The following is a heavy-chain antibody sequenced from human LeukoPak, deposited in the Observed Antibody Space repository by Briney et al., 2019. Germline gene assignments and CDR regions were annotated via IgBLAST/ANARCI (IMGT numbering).Heavy chain of an antibody. D-gene: IGHD4-17*01. CDR1: GGSISSGGYY. Sequence: PSETLSLTCTVSGGSISSGGYYWSWIRQHPGKGLEWIGYIYYSGSTYYNPSLKSRVTISVDTPKNQFSLKLSPVTAADTAVYYCARVHTTVTTYYFDYWGQGTLVTVSS. J-gene: IGHJ4*02. CDR3: ARVHTTVTTYYFDY. CDR2: IYYSGST. V-gene: IGHV4-31*03.